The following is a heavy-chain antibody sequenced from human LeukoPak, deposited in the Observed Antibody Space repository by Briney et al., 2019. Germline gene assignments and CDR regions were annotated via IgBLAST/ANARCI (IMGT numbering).Heavy chain of an antibody. J-gene: IGHJ4*02. CDR3: AITSGY. CDR1: GGSFSGYY. V-gene: IGHV4-34*01. CDR2: INHSGST. Sequence: SETLSLTCAVYGGSFSGYYWTGIRQPPGKGLEWIGEINHSGSTNYNPSLKSRVTVSMDTSKNQFSLKLSSVTAADTAVYYCAITSGYWGQGTLVTVSS.